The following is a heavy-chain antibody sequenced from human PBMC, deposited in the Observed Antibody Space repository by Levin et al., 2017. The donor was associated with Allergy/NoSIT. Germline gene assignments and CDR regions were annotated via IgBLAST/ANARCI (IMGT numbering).Heavy chain of an antibody. V-gene: IGHV3-48*03. CDR2: ISSTGSTI. CDR3: ARQLGNFWSGYNYFDY. D-gene: IGHD3-3*01. CDR1: GFTFSSYE. Sequence: GESLKISCAASGFTFSSYEMNWVRRAPGKGLEWVSYISSTGSTIYSADSVKGRFTISRDNATNSLYLHMNSLGAEDTAVYYCARQLGNFWSGYNYFDYWGQGTLVTVSS. J-gene: IGHJ4*02.